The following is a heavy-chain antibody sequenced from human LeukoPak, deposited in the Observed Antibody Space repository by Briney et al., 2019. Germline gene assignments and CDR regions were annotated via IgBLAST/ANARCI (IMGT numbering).Heavy chain of an antibody. Sequence: GRSLRLSCAASGFTFRNYYMHWVRQAPGKGLEWVAVISLDGSNEYYADSVKGRFSLSRDNSMNTLYLQLNSLRTEDTAMYHCARDLSGHWTYDYWGQGTLVTVSS. D-gene: IGHD1-1*01. CDR3: ARDLSGHWTYDY. CDR1: GFTFRNYY. V-gene: IGHV3-30-3*01. J-gene: IGHJ4*01. CDR2: ISLDGSNE.